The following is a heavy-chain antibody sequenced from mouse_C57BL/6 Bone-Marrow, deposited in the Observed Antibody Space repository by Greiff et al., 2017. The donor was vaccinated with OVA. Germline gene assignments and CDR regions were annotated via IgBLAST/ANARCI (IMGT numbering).Heavy chain of an antibody. D-gene: IGHD1-1*01. V-gene: IGHV5-15*01. Sequence: EVQRVESGGGLVQPGGSLKLSCAASGFTFSDYGMAWVRQAPRKGPEWVAFISNLAYSIYYAATVTGRFPISRENAKNTLYLEMSSLRSEDTAMYYCARGIRYYGSSYEARDYWGQGTSVTVSS. CDR1: GFTFSDYG. CDR2: ISNLAYSI. J-gene: IGHJ4*01. CDR3: ARGIRYYGSSYEARDY.